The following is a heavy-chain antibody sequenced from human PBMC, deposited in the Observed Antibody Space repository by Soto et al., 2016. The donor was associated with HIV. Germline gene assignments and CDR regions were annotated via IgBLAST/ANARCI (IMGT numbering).Heavy chain of an antibody. J-gene: IGHJ4*02. CDR3: ARDVGYYDRSGYFDY. Sequence: QVQLVQSGAEVKKPGASVKVSCKASGYTFTGYYMHWVRQAPGQGLEWMGWINPNSGGTNYAQKLQGRVTMTRDTSTSTAYMELRSLRSDDTAVYYCARDVGYYDRSGYFDYWGQGTLVTVSS. CDR2: INPNSGGT. V-gene: IGHV1-2*02. D-gene: IGHD3-22*01. CDR1: GYTFTGYY.